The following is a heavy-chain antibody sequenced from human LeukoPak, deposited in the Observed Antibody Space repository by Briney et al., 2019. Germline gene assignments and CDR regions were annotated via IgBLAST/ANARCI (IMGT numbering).Heavy chain of an antibody. Sequence: GGSLRLSCAASGFTFSSYAMHWVRQAPGKGLVWVAVISYDGSNKYYADSVKGRFTISRDNSKNTLYLQMNSLRAEDTAVYYCARVNFYYYDSSGYYDYWGQGTLVTVSS. V-gene: IGHV3-30-3*01. CDR1: GFTFSSYA. D-gene: IGHD3-22*01. J-gene: IGHJ4*02. CDR2: ISYDGSNK. CDR3: ARVNFYYYDSSGYYDY.